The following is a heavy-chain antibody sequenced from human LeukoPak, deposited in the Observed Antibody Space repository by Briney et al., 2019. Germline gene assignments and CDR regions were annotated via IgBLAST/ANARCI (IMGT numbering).Heavy chain of an antibody. D-gene: IGHD3-10*01. J-gene: IGHJ4*02. CDR2: IYSGGST. Sequence: PGGSLRLSCAASGFTVSSNYMSWVRQAPGKGLEWVSVIYSGGSTYYADSVKGRFTISRDNSKNTLYLQMNSLRAEDTAVYYCASMTISMVRGVLDYWGQGTLVTVSS. CDR1: GFTVSSNY. V-gene: IGHV3-66*01. CDR3: ASMTISMVRGVLDY.